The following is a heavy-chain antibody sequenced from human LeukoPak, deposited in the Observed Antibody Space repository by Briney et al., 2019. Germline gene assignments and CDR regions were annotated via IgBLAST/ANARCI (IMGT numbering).Heavy chain of an antibody. V-gene: IGHV3-43*01. Sequence: GGSLRLSCAASGFTFDDYAMHWVRQALGKGLEWVSLISWDGGSTYYADSVKGRFTISRDNSKNSLYLQMNSLRTEDTALYYCAKDFGESWNLDYWGQGTLVTVSS. CDR3: AKDFGESWNLDY. CDR2: ISWDGGST. J-gene: IGHJ4*02. CDR1: GFTFDDYA. D-gene: IGHD3-10*01.